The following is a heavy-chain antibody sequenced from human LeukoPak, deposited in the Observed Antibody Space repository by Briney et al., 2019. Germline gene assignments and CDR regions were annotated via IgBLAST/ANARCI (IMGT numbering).Heavy chain of an antibody. J-gene: IGHJ6*03. CDR2: INHSGST. V-gene: IGHV4-34*01. D-gene: IGHD4/OR15-4a*01. CDR1: GGSFSGYY. CDR3: ARGGFRLSPLYYYYYMDV. Sequence: SETLSLTCAVYGGSFSGYYWSWTRQPPGKGLEWIGEINHSGSTNYNPSLKSRVTISVDTSKNQFSLKLSSVTAADTAVYYCARGGFRLSPLYYYYYMDVWGKGTTVTVSS.